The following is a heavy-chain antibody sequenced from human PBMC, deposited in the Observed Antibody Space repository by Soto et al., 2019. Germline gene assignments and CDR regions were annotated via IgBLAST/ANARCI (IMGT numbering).Heavy chain of an antibody. CDR2: ISGSGGST. V-gene: IGHV3-23*01. CDR1: GFTFSSYV. Sequence: EVQLLESGGGLVQPGGSLRLSCAASGFTFSSYVMSWVRQAPGKGLEWVSAISGSGGSTYYADSVKGRFTISRDNSKNTLYLQMNSLRAEDTAVYYCAKDDGSSSNYYYYGMDVWGQGTTVTVSS. CDR3: AKDDGSSSNYYYYGMDV. J-gene: IGHJ6*02. D-gene: IGHD6-6*01.